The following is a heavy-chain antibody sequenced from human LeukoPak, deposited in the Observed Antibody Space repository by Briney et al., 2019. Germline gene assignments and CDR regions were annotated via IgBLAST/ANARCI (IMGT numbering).Heavy chain of an antibody. D-gene: IGHD2-2*01. CDR1: GGSFSSYY. Sequence: PSETLSLTCAVYGGSFSSYYWSWVRQPPGKGLEWIGYIYSSGSSNYNPSLKSRVTISLDTSKNQFSLRLNSVTAADTAVYYCTRQYCSGTSCSADSFDPWGQGTLVTVSS. CDR3: TRQYCSGTSCSADSFDP. V-gene: IGHV4-59*01. CDR2: IYSSGSS. J-gene: IGHJ5*02.